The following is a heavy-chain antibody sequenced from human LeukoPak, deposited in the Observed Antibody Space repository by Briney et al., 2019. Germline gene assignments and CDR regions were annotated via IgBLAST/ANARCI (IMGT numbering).Heavy chain of an antibody. D-gene: IGHD3-22*01. CDR3: AKDQGYDSSGYVPD. CDR1: GFTFDDYA. V-gene: IGHV3-43D*04. J-gene: IGHJ4*02. CDR2: ISWDGGST. Sequence: GGSLRLSCAASGFTFDDYAMHWVRQAPGKGLEWVPLISWDGGSTYYADSVKGRFTISRDNSKNSLYLQMNSLRAEDTALYYCAKDQGYDSSGYVPDWGQGTLVTVSS.